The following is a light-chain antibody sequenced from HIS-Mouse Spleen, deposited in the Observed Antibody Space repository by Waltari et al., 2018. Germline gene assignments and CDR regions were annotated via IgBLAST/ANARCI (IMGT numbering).Light chain of an antibody. CDR1: RSYVGGYNY. CDR2: DVS. Sequence: QSALTQPASVSGSPGQSITISFTGTRSYVGGYNYCLWYQQHPGKAPKLMIYDVSNRPSGVSNRFSGSKSGNTASLTISGLQAEDEADYYCSSYTSSSTYVFGTGTKVTVL. V-gene: IGLV2-14*03. J-gene: IGLJ1*01. CDR3: SSYTSSSTYV.